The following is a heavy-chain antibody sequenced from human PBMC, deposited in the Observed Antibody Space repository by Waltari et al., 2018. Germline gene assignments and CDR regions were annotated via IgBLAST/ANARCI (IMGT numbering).Heavy chain of an antibody. CDR1: GYTLTEIP. J-gene: IGHJ4*02. CDR3: APSRRERADGSYFDS. CDR2: FEPEDGET. V-gene: IGHV1-24*01. D-gene: IGHD1-26*01. Sequence: QVQLVQSEAEVKKPGASVKVPCKVSGYTLTEIPMHWVGQAPGKGLEWMGIFEPEDGETIYAQKFEGRVSMTEDTSTDTAYMELSSLRFEDTALYYCAPSRRERADGSYFDSWGQGTLVTVSS.